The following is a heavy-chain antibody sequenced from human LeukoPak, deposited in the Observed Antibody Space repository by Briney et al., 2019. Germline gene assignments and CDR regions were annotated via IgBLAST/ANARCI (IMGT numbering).Heavy chain of an antibody. J-gene: IGHJ4*02. V-gene: IGHV1-8*03. CDR2: MNPNSGNT. CDR1: GYTFTSYD. D-gene: IGHD2-21*01. Sequence: GASVKVSCKASGYTFTSYDINWVRQATGQGLEWMGWMNPNSGNTGYAQKFQGRVTITRNTSISTAYMELSSLRSEDTAVYYCARTDNCGGDCMTDYWGQGTLVTVSS. CDR3: ARTDNCGGDCMTDY.